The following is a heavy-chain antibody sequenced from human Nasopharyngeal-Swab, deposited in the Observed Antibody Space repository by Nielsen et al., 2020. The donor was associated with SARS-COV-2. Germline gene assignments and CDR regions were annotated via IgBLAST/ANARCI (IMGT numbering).Heavy chain of an antibody. CDR1: GFTFSSYW. J-gene: IGHJ3*02. Sequence: GESLKISCAASGFTFSSYWMSWVRQAPGKGLEWVVNIKQDGSEKYYVDSVKGRFTISRDNAKNSLYLQMNSLSAEDTAVYYCARGEYSSSSGAFDIWGQGTMVTVSS. CDR2: IKQDGSEK. V-gene: IGHV3-7*01. CDR3: ARGEYSSSSGAFDI. D-gene: IGHD6-6*01.